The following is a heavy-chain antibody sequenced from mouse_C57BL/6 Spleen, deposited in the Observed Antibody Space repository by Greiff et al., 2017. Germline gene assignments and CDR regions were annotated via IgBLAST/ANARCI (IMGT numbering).Heavy chain of an antibody. CDR2: IDPNSGGT. D-gene: IGHD4-1*01. V-gene: IGHV1-72*01. CDR1: GYTFTSYW. Sequence: VQLQQPGAELVKPGASVKLSCKASGYTFTSYWMHWVKQRPGRGLEWIGRIDPNSGGTKYNEKFKGKATLTVDKTSSAAYTQLSSLTSEDSEGYYGARYWGEGVLVNFDDWGQGTTLTVSS. CDR3: ARYWGEGVLVNFDD. J-gene: IGHJ2*01.